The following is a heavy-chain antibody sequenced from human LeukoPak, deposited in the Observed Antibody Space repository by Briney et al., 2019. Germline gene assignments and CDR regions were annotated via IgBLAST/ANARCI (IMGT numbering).Heavy chain of an antibody. CDR2: ISHSGDTS. J-gene: IGHJ5*02. D-gene: IGHD5/OR15-5a*01. V-gene: IGHV3-23*01. Sequence: GGSLRPSCAASGFTFSSYGMHWVRQAPGKGLEWVSSISHSGDTSDYADSVKGRFTISRDNSKNTLYLQMNSLSAEDTAMYYCRRQFLVGVSWGPGTLVTVSS. CDR1: GFTFSSYG. CDR3: RRQFLVGVS.